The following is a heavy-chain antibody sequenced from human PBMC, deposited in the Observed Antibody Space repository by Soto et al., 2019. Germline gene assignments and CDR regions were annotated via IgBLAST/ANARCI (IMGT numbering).Heavy chain of an antibody. Sequence: QLQLQESGPGPVKPSETLSLTCTVSGDSISSNNYYWGWIRQPPGTSQEWIGGITYSGNTYYDPSLRGRVTISVDTSKEQFSLMVTSVTAANTAVYYCAGHPGYCTGTTCYGYYTMDVWGQGTTVTVSS. CDR2: ITYSGNT. CDR1: GDSISSNNYY. D-gene: IGHD2-2*01. CDR3: AGHPGYCTGTTCYGYYTMDV. J-gene: IGHJ6*02. V-gene: IGHV4-39*01.